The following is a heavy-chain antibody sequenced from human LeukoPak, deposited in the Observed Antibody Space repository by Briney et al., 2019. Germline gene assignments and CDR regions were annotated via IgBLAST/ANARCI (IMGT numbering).Heavy chain of an antibody. V-gene: IGHV3-48*01. CDR3: ARDGDSYGPEYYFDY. Sequence: PGGSLRLSCAASGFTFSSYSMNWVRQAPGKGLEWVSYISSSSSTIYYADSVKGRFTISRDNAKNSLYLQMNSLRAEDTAVYYCARDGDSYGPEYYFDYWGQGTLVTVSS. CDR1: GFTFSSYS. CDR2: ISSSSSTI. J-gene: IGHJ4*02. D-gene: IGHD5-18*01.